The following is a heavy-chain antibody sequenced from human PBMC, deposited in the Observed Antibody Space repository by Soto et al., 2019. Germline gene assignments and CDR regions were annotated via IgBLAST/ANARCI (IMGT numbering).Heavy chain of an antibody. CDR2: ISTSGSST. J-gene: IGHJ4*02. Sequence: GGSLRLSCAAAGCTFANYAMNWVRQAPGKGLEWVSAISTSGSSTYHADSVKGRFTISRDNSKSTLYLQMNSLRAEDTAVYYCARDLPPFCSNGICFADYWGQGTLVTVSS. D-gene: IGHD2-8*01. CDR1: GCTFANYA. V-gene: IGHV3-23*01. CDR3: ARDLPPFCSNGICFADY.